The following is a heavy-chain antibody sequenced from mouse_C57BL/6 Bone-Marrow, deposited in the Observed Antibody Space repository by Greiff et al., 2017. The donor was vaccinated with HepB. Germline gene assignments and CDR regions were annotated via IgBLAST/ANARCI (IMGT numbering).Heavy chain of an antibody. V-gene: IGHV1-59*01. D-gene: IGHD2-1*01. CDR2: IDPSDSYT. CDR1: GYTFTSYW. J-gene: IGHJ2*01. CDR3: ATYGNY. Sequence: QVQLQQPGAELVRPGTSVKLSCKASGYTFTSYWMHWVKQRPGQGLEWIGVIDPSDSYTNYNQKFKGKATLTVDTSSSTAYMQLSSLTSEDSAVYYCATYGNYWGQGTTLTVSS.